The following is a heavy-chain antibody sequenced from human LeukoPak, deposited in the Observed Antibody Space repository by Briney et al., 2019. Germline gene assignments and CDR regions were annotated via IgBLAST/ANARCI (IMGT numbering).Heavy chain of an antibody. J-gene: IGHJ4*02. Sequence: ASVKVSCKASGGTFSSYAISWVRQAPGQGLECMGRIIPIFGTANYAQKFQGRVTITTDESTSTAYMELSSLRSEDTAVYYCARDFEDCSGGSCLYYFDYWGQGTLVTVSS. D-gene: IGHD2-15*01. CDR1: GGTFSSYA. V-gene: IGHV1-69*05. CDR3: ARDFEDCSGGSCLYYFDY. CDR2: IIPIFGTA.